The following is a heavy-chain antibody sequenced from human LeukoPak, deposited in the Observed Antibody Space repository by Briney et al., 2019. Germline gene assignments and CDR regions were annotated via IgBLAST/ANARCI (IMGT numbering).Heavy chain of an antibody. CDR2: ISYDGSNK. CDR3: ARVDPKAPGDYS. Sequence: PGRSLRLSCAASGFTFSTYTMHWVRQAPGKGLEWVAVISYDGSNKYYADSVKGRFTISRDNAKNTLYVQMNNLRAEDTAVYYCARVDPKAPGDYSWGRGTLVTVSS. D-gene: IGHD2-2*03. V-gene: IGHV3-30-3*01. J-gene: IGHJ4*02. CDR1: GFTFSTYT.